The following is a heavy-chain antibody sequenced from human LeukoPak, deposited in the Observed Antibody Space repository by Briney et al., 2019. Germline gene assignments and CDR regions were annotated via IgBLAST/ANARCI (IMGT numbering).Heavy chain of an antibody. CDR3: ARGFRSRSSYFDY. CDR1: GGSFSSYY. D-gene: IGHD6-13*01. J-gene: IGHJ4*02. V-gene: IGHV4-34*01. Sequence: PSETLSLTCAVYGGSFSSYYWSWIRQPPGKGLEWIGEINHSGSTNYNPSLKSRVTISVDTSKNQFSLKLSSVTAADTAVYYCARGFRSRSSYFDYWGQGTLVTVSS. CDR2: INHSGST.